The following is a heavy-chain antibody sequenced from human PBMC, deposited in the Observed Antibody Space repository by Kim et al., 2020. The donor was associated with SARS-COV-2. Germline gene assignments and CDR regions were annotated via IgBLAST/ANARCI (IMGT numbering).Heavy chain of an antibody. V-gene: IGHV4-34*01. D-gene: IGHD5-12*01. J-gene: IGHJ6*02. Sequence: RGTISVDTSKNQFSLKLSSVTAADTAVYYCARGGLRGYSGYEAYGMDVWGQGTTVTVSS. CDR3: ARGGLRGYSGYEAYGMDV.